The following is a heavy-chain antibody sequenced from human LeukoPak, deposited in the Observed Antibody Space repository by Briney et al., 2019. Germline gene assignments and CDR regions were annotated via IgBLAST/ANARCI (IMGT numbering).Heavy chain of an antibody. D-gene: IGHD6-13*01. J-gene: IGHJ4*02. Sequence: EGSLRLSCAASGFTFSNYWMHWVRQAPGKGLVWVSRINSDGSSRNYADSVKGRFTISRDNAKNTLYLQMNSLRAEDTAVYYCASASSHRIAAGGDYWGQGTLVTVSS. CDR1: GFTFSNYW. CDR3: ASASSHRIAAGGDY. CDR2: INSDGSSR. V-gene: IGHV3-74*01.